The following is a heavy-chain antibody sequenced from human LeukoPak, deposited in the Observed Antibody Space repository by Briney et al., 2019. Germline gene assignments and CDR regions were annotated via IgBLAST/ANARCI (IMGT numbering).Heavy chain of an antibody. CDR2: ISWNSGSI. Sequence: GGSLRLSCAASGFTFDDYAMHWVRQAPGKGLEWVSGISWNSGSIGYADSVKGRFTISRDNAKNSLYLQMNGLRAEDTALYYCAKDIEVFGSFDAFDIWGQGTMVTVSS. D-gene: IGHD6-6*01. CDR1: GFTFDDYA. V-gene: IGHV3-9*01. CDR3: AKDIEVFGSFDAFDI. J-gene: IGHJ3*02.